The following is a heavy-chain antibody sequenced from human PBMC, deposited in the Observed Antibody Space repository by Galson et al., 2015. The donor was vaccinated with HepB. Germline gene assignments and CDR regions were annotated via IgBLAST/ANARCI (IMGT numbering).Heavy chain of an antibody. CDR2: ISGSGGST. CDR3: AKDRMITFGGVIARGAFDI. CDR1: GFTFSSYA. J-gene: IGHJ3*02. D-gene: IGHD3-16*02. Sequence: SLRLSCAASGFTFSSYAMSWVRQAPGKGLEWVSAISGSGGSTYYADSVKGRFTISRDNSKNTLYLQMNSLRAEDTAVYYCAKDRMITFGGVIARGAFDIWGQGTMVTVSS. V-gene: IGHV3-23*01.